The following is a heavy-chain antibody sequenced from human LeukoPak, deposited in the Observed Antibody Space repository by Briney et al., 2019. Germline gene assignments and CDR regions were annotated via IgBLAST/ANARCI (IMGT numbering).Heavy chain of an antibody. CDR2: MYTTGST. CDR3: ARGLVVPAATNSYFLDV. CDR1: GGSIRSGSYY. D-gene: IGHD2-2*01. Sequence: PSETLSLTCTVSGGSIRSGSYYWSWIRQPAGKGLEWIVHMYTTGSTNYNPSLKSRVTISIDTSKNHFSLNLSSVTAADTAVYYCARGLVVPAATNSYFLDVWGKGTTVTVSS. J-gene: IGHJ6*03. V-gene: IGHV4-61*09.